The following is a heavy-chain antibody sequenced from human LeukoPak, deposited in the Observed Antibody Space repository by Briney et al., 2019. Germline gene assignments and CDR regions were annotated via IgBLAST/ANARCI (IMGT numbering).Heavy chain of an antibody. Sequence: GGSLRLSCAASGFTFSSYGMHWVPQAPGKGLEWVAVIWYDGSNKYYADSVKGRFTISRDNSKNTLYLQMNSLRAEDTAVYYRAKEQVKYRYGPTVYFDYWGQGTLVTVSS. CDR2: IWYDGSNK. D-gene: IGHD5-18*01. CDR1: GFTFSSYG. V-gene: IGHV3-33*06. CDR3: AKEQVKYRYGPTVYFDY. J-gene: IGHJ4*02.